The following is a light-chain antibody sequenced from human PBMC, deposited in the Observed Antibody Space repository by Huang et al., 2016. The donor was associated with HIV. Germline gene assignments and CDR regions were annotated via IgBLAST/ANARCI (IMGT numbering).Light chain of an antibody. CDR2: KVS. CDR1: QSLVYGDGNTY. CDR3: MQGTHWPPWT. V-gene: IGKV2-30*01. Sequence: DVVMTQSPLSLPVTLGQPASISCRSSQSLVYGDGNTYLNWFHQRPGQSPRRLIYKVSNRDSGVPDRFSGSWSGTDFTLKISRVEAEDVGVYYCMQGTHWPPWTFGQGTKVEIK. J-gene: IGKJ1*01.